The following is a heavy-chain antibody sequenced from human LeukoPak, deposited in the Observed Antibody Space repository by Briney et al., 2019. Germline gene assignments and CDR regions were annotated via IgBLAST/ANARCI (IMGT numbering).Heavy chain of an antibody. J-gene: IGHJ4*02. V-gene: IGHV5-51*01. CDR1: GYNFTSYW. CDR2: IYPGDSDT. Sequence: GESLKISCEGSGYNFTSYWIAWVRQMPGXGLEWMGIIYPGDSDTRYSPSFQGQVTISADKSINTAYLQWSSLKASDTAMYYCARHGLELGYWGQGTLVTVSS. D-gene: IGHD1-7*01. CDR3: ARHGLELGY.